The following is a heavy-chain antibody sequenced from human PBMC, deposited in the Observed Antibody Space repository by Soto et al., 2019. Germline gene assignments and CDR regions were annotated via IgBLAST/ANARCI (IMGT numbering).Heavy chain of an antibody. Sequence: SVKVSCKASGGTFSSYTISWVRQAPGQGLEWMGRIIPILGIANYAQKFQGRVTITRDKSTSTAYMELTSLRAEDAAVYYCARLLGYDFWSGSARPNDFWGQGTLVTVSS. CDR1: GGTFSSYT. J-gene: IGHJ4*02. V-gene: IGHV1-69*02. CDR2: IIPILGIA. CDR3: ARLLGYDFWSGSARPNDF. D-gene: IGHD3-3*01.